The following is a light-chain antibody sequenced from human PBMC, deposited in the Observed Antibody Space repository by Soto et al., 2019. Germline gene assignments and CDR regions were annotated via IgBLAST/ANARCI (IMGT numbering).Light chain of an antibody. J-gene: IGKJ5*01. V-gene: IGKV1-5*01. CDR3: QQYNSYSVT. CDR2: DAS. Sequence: DIQMTQSPSTLSASAGYRFTITCRASQSISSWLAWYQQKPGKAPKLLIYDASSLESGVPSRFSGSGSGTDFTFTISRLQNDDFATYYCQQYNSYSVTFCQGTRLEIK. CDR1: QSISSW.